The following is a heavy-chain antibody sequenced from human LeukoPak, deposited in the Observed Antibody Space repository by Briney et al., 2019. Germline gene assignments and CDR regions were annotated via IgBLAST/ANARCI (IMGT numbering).Heavy chain of an antibody. CDR2: AGWAGGTT. V-gene: IGHV3-43*01. D-gene: IGHD3-10*02. J-gene: IGHJ4*02. CDR1: GFNFHRYS. Sequence: GGSLRLSCATSGFNFHRYSIHWVRQAPGKGLEWVSLAGWAGGTTYYSDSVRGRFTISRDSGRNSVYLQMNSLTTDDTAFYFCAKELDTMFFDYWGQGALVTVSS. CDR3: AKELDTMFFDY.